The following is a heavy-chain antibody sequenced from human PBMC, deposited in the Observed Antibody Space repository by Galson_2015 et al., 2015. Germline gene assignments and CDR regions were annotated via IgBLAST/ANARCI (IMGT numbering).Heavy chain of an antibody. Sequence: SVKVSCKASGYTFTSYGINWVRQAPGQGLGWMGWISAYNGNTKYTQNLQGRVTMTTDTSTGTAYMELRSLRSDDTAMYYCARDRVSKSIVGIRYDAFDIWGQGTMVTVSS. J-gene: IGHJ3*02. CDR1: GYTFTSYG. V-gene: IGHV1-18*04. D-gene: IGHD1-26*01. CDR2: ISAYNGNT. CDR3: ARDRVSKSIVGIRYDAFDI.